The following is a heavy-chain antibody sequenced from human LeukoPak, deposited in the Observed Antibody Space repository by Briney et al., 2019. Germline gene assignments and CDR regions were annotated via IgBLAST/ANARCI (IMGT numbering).Heavy chain of an antibody. CDR2: ISSSSSYI. J-gene: IGHJ4*02. CDR1: GFTFSSYS. Sequence: NPGGSLRLSCAASGFTFSSYSMNWVRQAPGKGLEWVSSISSSSSYIYYADSVKGRFTISRDNAKNSLYLQMNSLRAEDTAVYYCARGLVRGAHGNYWGQGTLVTVSS. V-gene: IGHV3-21*01. CDR3: ARGLVRGAHGNY. D-gene: IGHD3-10*01.